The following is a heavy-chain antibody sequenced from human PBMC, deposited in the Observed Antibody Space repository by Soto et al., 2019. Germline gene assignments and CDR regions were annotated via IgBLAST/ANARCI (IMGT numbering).Heavy chain of an antibody. Sequence: ASVKVSCKASGYTFTNYGFSWVRQAPGQGLEWMGWISGYNGNTKYAEKFQGRVTMTTDTSTSTARMELRSLRSDDTAVYYCAREGQAPYYYYGMDVWGQGTAVTVSS. CDR3: AREGQAPYYYYGMDV. V-gene: IGHV1-18*01. J-gene: IGHJ6*02. CDR1: GYTFTNYG. CDR2: ISGYNGNT.